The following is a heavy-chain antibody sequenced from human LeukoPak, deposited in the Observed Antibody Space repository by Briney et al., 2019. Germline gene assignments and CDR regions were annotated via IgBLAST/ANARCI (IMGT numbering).Heavy chain of an antibody. V-gene: IGHV3-30-3*01. J-gene: IGHJ6*02. Sequence: GGSLRLSCAVSGFTFSSYAMHRVRQAPGKGLEWVAVISYDGSNKYYADSVKGRFTISRDNSKNTLYLQMNSLRAEDTAVYYCAREDCSSTSCYKTPDYYGMDVWGQGTTVTVSS. D-gene: IGHD2-2*02. CDR1: GFTFSSYA. CDR2: ISYDGSNK. CDR3: AREDCSSTSCYKTPDYYGMDV.